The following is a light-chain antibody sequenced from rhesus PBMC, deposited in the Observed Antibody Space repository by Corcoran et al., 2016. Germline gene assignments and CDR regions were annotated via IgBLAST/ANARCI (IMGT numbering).Light chain of an antibody. CDR3: QQYNNWNS. CDR2: GAS. J-gene: IGKJ2*01. Sequence: EIVMTQSPATLSLSPGERATLSCRASQSVSSYVACDQQKPEQAPRLLIEGASRRATGIPDRFSCSGAGTDFTLIISSLEPEDVGVYYCQQYNNWNSFGQGTKVEIK. V-gene: IGKV3S9*01. CDR1: QSVSSY.